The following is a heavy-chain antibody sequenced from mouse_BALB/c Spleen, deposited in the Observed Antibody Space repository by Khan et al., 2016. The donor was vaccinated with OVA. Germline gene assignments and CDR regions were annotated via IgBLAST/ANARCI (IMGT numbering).Heavy chain of an antibody. V-gene: IGHV1-69*02. J-gene: IGHJ3*01. D-gene: IGHD2-1*01. CDR2: IDPSDSYT. Sequence: QVQLKESGAELVKPGASVNLSCKASGYTFTTYWMHWVKQRPGQGLEWIGEIDPSDSYTNYNQMFTGKATLAVDKSSSTAYMQLSSLTSEDSAVYYCARSYYGNYLAYWGQGTLVTVSA. CDR3: ARSYYGNYLAY. CDR1: GYTFTTYW.